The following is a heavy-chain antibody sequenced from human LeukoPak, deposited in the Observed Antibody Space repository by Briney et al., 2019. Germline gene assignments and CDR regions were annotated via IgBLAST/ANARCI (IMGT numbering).Heavy chain of an antibody. Sequence: PSETLSLTCTVSGGSISSGGHYWSWIRQHPGKGLEWIGYIYYSGSTYYNPSLKSRVTISVDTSKNQFSLKLSSVTAADTAVYYCTRELAAALDYWGQGTLVTVSS. CDR1: GGSISSGGHY. CDR3: TRELAAALDY. CDR2: IYYSGST. D-gene: IGHD2-15*01. J-gene: IGHJ4*02. V-gene: IGHV4-31*03.